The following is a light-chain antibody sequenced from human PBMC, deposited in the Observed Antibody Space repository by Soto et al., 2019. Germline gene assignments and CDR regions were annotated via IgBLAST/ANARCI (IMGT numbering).Light chain of an antibody. CDR2: DAS. J-gene: IGKJ1*01. Sequence: DIQMTQSPSTLSASVGDRVTITCRASQSISHWLAWYQQKPGKAPKFLIYDASSLETGVPSRFSGSGSGTEFTLTISNLQPDDFATYYCQQYNTYPRTFGQGTKVDI. CDR1: QSISHW. CDR3: QQYNTYPRT. V-gene: IGKV1-5*01.